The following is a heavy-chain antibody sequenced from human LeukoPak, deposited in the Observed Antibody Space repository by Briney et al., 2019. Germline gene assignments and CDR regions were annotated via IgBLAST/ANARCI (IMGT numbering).Heavy chain of an antibody. Sequence: TETLSLTCTVSGGSISSYYWSWIRQPAGKGLEWIGRIYTSGSTNYNPSLKSRVTISVDTSKNQFSLKLSSVTAADTAVYYCARLSSSSLAVLGWGQGTLVTVSS. D-gene: IGHD6-6*01. V-gene: IGHV4-4*07. CDR3: ARLSSSSLAVLG. CDR1: GGSISSYY. CDR2: IYTSGST. J-gene: IGHJ4*02.